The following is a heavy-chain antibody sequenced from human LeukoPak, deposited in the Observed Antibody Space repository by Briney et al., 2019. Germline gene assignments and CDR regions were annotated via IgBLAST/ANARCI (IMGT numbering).Heavy chain of an antibody. CDR2: ITPNSGGT. V-gene: IGHV1-2*02. D-gene: IGHD6-13*01. CDR1: GYTFTGYY. Sequence: RASVKVSCKASGYTFTGYYMHWVRQAPGQGLEWMGWITPNSGGTNYAQKFQGRVTMTRDTSISTAYMELSRLRSDDTAVYYCARVVKSPGYSSSWYSYWGQGTLVTVSS. J-gene: IGHJ4*02. CDR3: ARVVKSPGYSSSWYSY.